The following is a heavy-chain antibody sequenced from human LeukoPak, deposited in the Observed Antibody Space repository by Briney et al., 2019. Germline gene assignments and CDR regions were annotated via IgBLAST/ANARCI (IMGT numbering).Heavy chain of an antibody. CDR3: AKDSELGRGSYLMDV. V-gene: IGHV3-30-3*01. CDR1: GFIFNHYA. CDR2: ISSDGSDK. D-gene: IGHD1-26*01. Sequence: PGGSLRLSCAASGFIFNHYAMHWVRQAPGKGLEWVALISSDGSDKYYADSVKGRFTISRDNSKNTLYLRMNSLRAEDTAVYYCAKDSELGRGSYLMDVWGKGTTVTVSS. J-gene: IGHJ6*04.